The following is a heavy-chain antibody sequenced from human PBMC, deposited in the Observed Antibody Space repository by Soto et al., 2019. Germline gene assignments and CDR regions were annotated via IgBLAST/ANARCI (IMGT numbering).Heavy chain of an antibody. V-gene: IGHV1-3*01. CDR1: GYTFTSYA. J-gene: IGHJ6*02. CDR3: ARDLRGDCSSTSCYKSERPSYYYGMDV. Sequence: ASVKVSCKASGYTFTSYAMHWVRQAPGQRREWMGWINAGNGNTKYSQKFQGRVTITRDTSASTAYMELSSLRSEDTAVYYCARDLRGDCSSTSCYKSERPSYYYGMDVWGQGTAVTVSS. CDR2: INAGNGNT. D-gene: IGHD2-2*02.